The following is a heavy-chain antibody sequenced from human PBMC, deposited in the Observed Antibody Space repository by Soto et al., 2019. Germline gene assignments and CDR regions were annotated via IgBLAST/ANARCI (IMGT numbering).Heavy chain of an antibody. CDR2: ISSSGNTI. CDR1: GFTFSDYY. J-gene: IGHJ4*02. CDR3: ARVVRPSWGFDY. D-gene: IGHD3-16*01. V-gene: IGHV3-11*01. Sequence: QVQLVESGGGLVQPGGSLRLSCAASGFTFSDYYMSWIRPAPWKGLEWVSYISSSGNTIYYAYSVKGRFTISRDNAKNSLYLQMNSLRAEETAVYYCARVVRPSWGFDYWGQGTLVTVSS.